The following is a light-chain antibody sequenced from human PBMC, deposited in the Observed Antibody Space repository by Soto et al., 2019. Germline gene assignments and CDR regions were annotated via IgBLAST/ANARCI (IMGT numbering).Light chain of an antibody. CDR1: QSVSNSH. Sequence: EIVLTQSPGTLSLSPGERVTLSCRASQSVSNSHLAWYQQKPGQAPRLLIYGASSRATGIPDRFSASGSGTDFTLTISILEAQDFAVYYCQHYGISPLYTFGQGTKLEI. CDR3: QHYGISPLYT. CDR2: GAS. V-gene: IGKV3-20*01. J-gene: IGKJ2*01.